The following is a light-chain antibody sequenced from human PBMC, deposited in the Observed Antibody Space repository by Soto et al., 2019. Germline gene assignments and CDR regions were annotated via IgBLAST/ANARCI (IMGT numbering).Light chain of an antibody. CDR1: SSDVGAYIY. CDR3: CSYAGSLYV. V-gene: IGLV2-11*01. CDR2: DVT. J-gene: IGLJ1*01. Sequence: QSALTQPRSVSGSPGQSVTISCTGTSSDVGAYIYVSWYQQHPGKAPKVMIYDVTKRPSGVPDRFSGSKSGNTASLTISGLQAEDEADYYCCSYAGSLYVLGTGTKLTVL.